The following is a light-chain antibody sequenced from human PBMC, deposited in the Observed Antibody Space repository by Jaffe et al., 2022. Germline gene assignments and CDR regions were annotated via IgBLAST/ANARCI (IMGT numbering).Light chain of an antibody. CDR1: QSISTNY. V-gene: IGKV3-20*01. CDR3: QHYGGSPPVT. J-gene: IGKJ4*01. CDR2: GAS. Sequence: EIVLTQSPGTLSLSPGERATLSCRASQSISTNYLAWYQQKPGQAPRLLIYGASSRATGIPDRFSGSGSGTDFTLTIRRLEPEDFAVYYCQHYGGSPPVTFGGGTKVEI.